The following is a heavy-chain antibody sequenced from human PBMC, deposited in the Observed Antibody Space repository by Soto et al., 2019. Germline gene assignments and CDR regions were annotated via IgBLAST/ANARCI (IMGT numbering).Heavy chain of an antibody. CDR2: IYYSGST. CDR1: GGSISSGGYY. CDR3: AREVVAAPVGYYFDY. J-gene: IGHJ4*02. V-gene: IGHV4-31*03. D-gene: IGHD2-15*01. Sequence: QVQLQESGPGLVKPSQTLSLTCTVSGGSISSGGYYWSWIRQHPGKGPEWIGYIYYSGSTYYNPSLQSRVTISVDTSKNQFSLKPSSVTAADTAVYYCAREVVAAPVGYYFDYWGQGTLVTVSS.